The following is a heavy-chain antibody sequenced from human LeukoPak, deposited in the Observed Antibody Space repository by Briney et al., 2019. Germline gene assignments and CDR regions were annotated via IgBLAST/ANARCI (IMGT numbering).Heavy chain of an antibody. D-gene: IGHD6-13*01. V-gene: IGHV3-74*01. CDR3: TRDDSSSSWYYYYYYIDV. Sequence: GGSLRLSCAASGFTFSSYWMHWVRQAPGKGLVWVSRINSDGSSTSYADSVKGRFTISRDNAKSTLYLQMNSLRAEDTAVYYCTRDDSSSSWYYYYYYIDVWGKGTTVTVSS. J-gene: IGHJ6*03. CDR2: INSDGSST. CDR1: GFTFSSYW.